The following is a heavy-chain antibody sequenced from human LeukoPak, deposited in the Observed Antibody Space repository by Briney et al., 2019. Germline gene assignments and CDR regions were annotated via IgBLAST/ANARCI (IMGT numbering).Heavy chain of an antibody. CDR2: IIPIFGTA. V-gene: IGHV1-69*13. J-gene: IGHJ6*02. Sequence: ASVKVSCKASGGTFSSYAISWVRQAPGQGLEWMGGIIPIFGTANYAQKFQGRVTITADESTSTAYTELSSLRSEDTAVYYCARDGIVVVTADYYGMDVWGQGTTVTVSS. CDR3: ARDGIVVVTADYYGMDV. D-gene: IGHD2-21*02. CDR1: GGTFSSYA.